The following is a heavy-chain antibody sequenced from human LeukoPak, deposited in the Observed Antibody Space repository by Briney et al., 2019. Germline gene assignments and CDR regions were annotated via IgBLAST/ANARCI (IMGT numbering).Heavy chain of an antibody. CDR2: ISFDGSHK. V-gene: IGHV3-30*18. D-gene: IGHD6-6*01. CDR3: AKERAPMAARGLDY. CDR1: GFTFSSYG. J-gene: IGHJ4*02. Sequence: GGSLRLSCAVSGFTFSSYGMHWVRQAPGKGLEWVAVISFDGSHKHYAESVKGRLTISRDNSKNTLYLQMNSLRVEDTAVYYCAKERAPMAARGLDYWGQGTLVTVSS.